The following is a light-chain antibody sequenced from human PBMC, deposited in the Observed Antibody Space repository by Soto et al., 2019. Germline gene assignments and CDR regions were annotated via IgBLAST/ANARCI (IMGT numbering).Light chain of an antibody. CDR1: QRISSY. CDR2: AAS. CDR3: QQSYSTPWT. Sequence: DIQMTQSPSSLSASVGDRVTIICRASQRISSYLDWYQQKPGKAPNLLIYAASSLQSGVPSRFSGSGSGTDFTLTISSLQPEDFATYYCQQSYSTPWTFGQGTKVDIK. V-gene: IGKV1-39*01. J-gene: IGKJ1*01.